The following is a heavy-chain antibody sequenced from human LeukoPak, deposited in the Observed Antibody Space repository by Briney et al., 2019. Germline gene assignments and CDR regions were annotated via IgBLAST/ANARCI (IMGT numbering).Heavy chain of an antibody. CDR3: ARQGLSGSYYSDY. V-gene: IGHV4-34*01. Sequence: KPSETLSLTCAVYGGSFSGYYWSWIRQPPGKGLEWIGEINHSGSTNYNPSLKSRVTISVDTSKNQFSLKLSSVTAADTAVYYCARQGLSGSYYSDYWGQGTLVTVSS. J-gene: IGHJ4*02. D-gene: IGHD1-26*01. CDR1: GGSFSGYY. CDR2: INHSGST.